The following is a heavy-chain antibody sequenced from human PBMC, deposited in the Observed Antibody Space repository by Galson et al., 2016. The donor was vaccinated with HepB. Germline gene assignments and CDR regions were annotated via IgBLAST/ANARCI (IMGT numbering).Heavy chain of an antibody. CDR2: IYSSEGT. CDR3: ATGIVVAGKYYYYYMDV. D-gene: IGHD6-19*01. V-gene: IGHV4-39*01. CDR1: GGSISSDYY. J-gene: IGHJ6*03. Sequence: SETLSLTCIVSGGSISSDYYWGWIRQPPGRGLEWIGSIYSSEGTYYNPSLKSRVTISVDTSKNQFPLGLNSVTAADTGVYYCATGIVVAGKYYYYYMDVWGEGTTVTVSS.